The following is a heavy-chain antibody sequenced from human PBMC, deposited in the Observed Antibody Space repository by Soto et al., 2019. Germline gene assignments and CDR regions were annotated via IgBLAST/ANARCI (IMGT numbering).Heavy chain of an antibody. Sequence: GGSLRLSCAASGFTFSSYGMHWVRQAPGKGLEWVAVIWYDGSNKYYADSVKGRFTISRDNSKNTLYLQMNSLRAEDTAVYYFARVPSPLYSSSWHHTFDYWGQGTLVTVSS. CDR1: GFTFSSYG. J-gene: IGHJ4*02. CDR2: IWYDGSNK. V-gene: IGHV3-33*01. CDR3: ARVPSPLYSSSWHHTFDY. D-gene: IGHD6-13*01.